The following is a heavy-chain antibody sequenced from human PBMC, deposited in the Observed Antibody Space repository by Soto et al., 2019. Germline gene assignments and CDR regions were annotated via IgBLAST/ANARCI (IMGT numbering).Heavy chain of an antibody. CDR1: GYTFTGYY. CDR3: ARDAAAGANWFDP. Sequence: ASVKVSCKASGYTFTGYYMHWVRQAPGQGLEWMGWINPNSGGTNYAQKFQGWVTTTRDTSISTAYMELSRLRSDDTAVYYCARDAAAGANWFDPWGQGTLVTVSS. CDR2: INPNSGGT. V-gene: IGHV1-2*04. J-gene: IGHJ5*02. D-gene: IGHD6-13*01.